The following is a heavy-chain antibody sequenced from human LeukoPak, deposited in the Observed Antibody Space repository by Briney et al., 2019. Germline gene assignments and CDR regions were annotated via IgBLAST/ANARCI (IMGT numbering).Heavy chain of an antibody. CDR3: ARESTIGYCSGGSCYSSWFDP. CDR2: SNPNSGDT. D-gene: IGHD2-15*01. CDR1: GYTFTGYY. Sequence: ASVKVSCKASGYTFTGYYMHWVRQAPGQGLEWMGWSNPNSGDTNYAQKFQTRVTMTRDTSISTVYMELSRLRSDDTAVYYCARESTIGYCSGGSCYSSWFDPWGQGTLVTVSS. V-gene: IGHV1-2*02. J-gene: IGHJ5*02.